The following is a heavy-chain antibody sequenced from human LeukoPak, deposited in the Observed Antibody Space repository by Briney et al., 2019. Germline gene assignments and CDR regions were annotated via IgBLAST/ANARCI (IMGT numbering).Heavy chain of an antibody. CDR2: IYYSGST. V-gene: IGHV4-59*02. J-gene: IGHJ3*02. CDR1: GGSVNSYY. Sequence: SETLSLTCTVSGGSVNSYYWSWIRQPPGKGLEWIGYIYYSGSTNYNPSLKSRVTISVDTSKNQFSLKLSSVTAADTAVYYCARSKVSGYSYGTGAFDIWGQGTMVTVSS. CDR3: ARSKVSGYSYGTGAFDI. D-gene: IGHD5-18*01.